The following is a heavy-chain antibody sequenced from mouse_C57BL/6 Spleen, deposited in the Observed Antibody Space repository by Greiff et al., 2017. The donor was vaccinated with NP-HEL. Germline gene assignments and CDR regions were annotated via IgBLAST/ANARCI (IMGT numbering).Heavy chain of an antibody. CDR3: ARENYYGSSYGAMDY. Sequence: VQLQQPGAELVKPGASVKLSCKASGYTFTSYWMHWVKQRPGQGLEWIGMIHPNSGSTNYNEKFKSKATLTVDKSSSTAYMQLSSLTSEDSAVYYGARENYYGSSYGAMDYWGQGTSVTVSS. D-gene: IGHD1-1*01. J-gene: IGHJ4*01. CDR2: IHPNSGST. CDR1: GYTFTSYW. V-gene: IGHV1-64*01.